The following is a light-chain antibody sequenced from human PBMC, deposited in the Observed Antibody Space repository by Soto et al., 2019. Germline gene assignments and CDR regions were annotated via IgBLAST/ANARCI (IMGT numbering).Light chain of an antibody. CDR3: SSYTSSSTLYVV. V-gene: IGLV2-14*03. Sequence: QSALTQPASVSGAPGQSITIPCTGTSSDVGDYNYVSWYQHHPGKAPKLMIYDVSNRPSGVSNRFSASKSGNTASLTISGLQAEDEADYYCSSYTSSSTLYVVFGGGTKVTVL. CDR2: DVS. CDR1: SSDVGDYNY. J-gene: IGLJ2*01.